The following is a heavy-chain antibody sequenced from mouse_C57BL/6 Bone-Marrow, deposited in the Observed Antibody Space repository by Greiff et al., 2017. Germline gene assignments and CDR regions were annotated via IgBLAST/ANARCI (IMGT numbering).Heavy chain of an antibody. J-gene: IGHJ1*03. CDR3: ASPPYYGSSYWYFDV. Sequence: EVHLVESGAELVKPGASVKLSCTASGFNIKDYYMHWVKQRTEQGLEWIGRIDPEDGETKYAPKFQGKATITADTSSNTAYLQLSSLTSEDTAVYYCASPPYYGSSYWYFDVWGTGTTVTVSS. CDR1: GFNIKDYY. V-gene: IGHV14-2*01. D-gene: IGHD1-1*01. CDR2: IDPEDGET.